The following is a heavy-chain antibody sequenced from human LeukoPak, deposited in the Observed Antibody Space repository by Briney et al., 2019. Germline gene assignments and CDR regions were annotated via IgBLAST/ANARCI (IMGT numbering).Heavy chain of an antibody. CDR2: IYYSGST. V-gene: IGHV4-59*01. CDR3: ARGEEGYCSGGSCHTHASDI. D-gene: IGHD2-15*01. J-gene: IGHJ3*02. CDR1: GGSISSYY. Sequence: KPSETLSLTCTVSGGSISSYYWSWIQQPPGKGLEWIGYIYYSGSTNYNPSLKSRVTISVDTSKNQFSLKLSSVTAADTAVYYCARGEEGYCSGGSCHTHASDIWGQGTMVTVS.